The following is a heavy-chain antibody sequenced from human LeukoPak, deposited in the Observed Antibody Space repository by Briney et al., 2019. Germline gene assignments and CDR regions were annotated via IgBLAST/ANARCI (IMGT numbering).Heavy chain of an antibody. D-gene: IGHD6-19*01. Sequence: SETLSLTCTVSGGSISSYYWSWIRQPPGKGLEWIGYIYYSGSTNYNPSLKSRVTISVDTSKNQFSLKLSPVTAADTAVYYCARHSPYSSGWLYFDYWGQGTLVTVSS. CDR1: GGSISSYY. CDR2: IYYSGST. CDR3: ARHSPYSSGWLYFDY. J-gene: IGHJ4*02. V-gene: IGHV4-59*01.